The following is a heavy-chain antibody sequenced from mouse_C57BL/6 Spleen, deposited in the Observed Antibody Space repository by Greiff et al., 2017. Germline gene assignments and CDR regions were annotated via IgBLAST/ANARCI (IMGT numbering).Heavy chain of an antibody. D-gene: IGHD6-1*01. CDR1: GYAFSSSW. Sequence: VKLMESGPELVKPGASVKISCTASGYAFSSSWMNWVKQRPGKGLEWIGRIYPGDGDTNYNGKFKGKATLTADKSSSTAYMQLSSLTSEDYAVYFCLSNGGFAYWGQGTLVTVSA. CDR2: IYPGDGDT. CDR3: LSNGGFAY. V-gene: IGHV1-82*01. J-gene: IGHJ3*01.